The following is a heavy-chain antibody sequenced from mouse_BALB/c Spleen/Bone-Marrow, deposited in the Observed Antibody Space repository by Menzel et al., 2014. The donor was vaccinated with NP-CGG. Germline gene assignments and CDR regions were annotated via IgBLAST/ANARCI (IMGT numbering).Heavy chain of an antibody. Sequence: VQLQQSGPELVKPGASMKISCKASGYSFTDYTMNWVKQSHGKNLEWIGLINPYNGGTTYSQKFEAKATLTVDKSSSTAYMEFLSLTSEDSAVYYCAKKYYYAMDFWGQGTSVTVSS. V-gene: IGHV1-18*01. J-gene: IGHJ4*01. CDR1: GYSFTDYT. CDR3: AKKYYYAMDF. CDR2: INPYNGGT.